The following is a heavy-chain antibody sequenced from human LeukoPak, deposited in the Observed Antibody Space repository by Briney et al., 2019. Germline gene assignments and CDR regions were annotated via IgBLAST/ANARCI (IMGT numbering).Heavy chain of an antibody. CDR1: GGSFSGYY. J-gene: IGHJ4*02. D-gene: IGHD2-2*01. Sequence: SETLSLTCAVYGGSFSGYYWSWIRQPPGKGLEWIGEINHSGSTNYNPSLKSRVTISVDTSKNQFSLKLSSVTAADTAVYYCASSPSEADIVVVPAATLPSDYWGQGTLATVSS. CDR2: INHSGST. V-gene: IGHV4-34*01. CDR3: ASSPSEADIVVVPAATLPSDY.